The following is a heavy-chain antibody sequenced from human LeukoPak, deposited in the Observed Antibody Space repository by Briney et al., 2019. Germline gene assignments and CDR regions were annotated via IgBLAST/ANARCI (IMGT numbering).Heavy chain of an antibody. CDR2: ISYSGST. CDR3: AVTYFNHAEDAFDI. J-gene: IGHJ3*02. D-gene: IGHD2/OR15-2a*01. CDR1: GVSFSSSCYY. Sequence: PSETLSLTCTVSGVSFSSSCYYWGWIRQPPGKGLEWIGSISYSGSTYYNPSLKGRVTISIDTSKNQFSLKLSSVTAADTTVYYCAVTYFNHAEDAFDISGQGATWTVSS. V-gene: IGHV4-39*01.